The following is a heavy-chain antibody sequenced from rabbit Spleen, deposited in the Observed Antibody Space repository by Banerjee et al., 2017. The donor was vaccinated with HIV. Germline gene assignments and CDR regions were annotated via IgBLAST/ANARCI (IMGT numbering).Heavy chain of an antibody. Sequence: QQQLEESGGGLVKPEGSLTLTCKASGFSFSSSDYMCWVRQAPGKGLEWISCIAGGATGFTYSATWAKGRFTCSKTSSTTVTLQMTSLTVADTATYFCARDTGSSVSSYGMDLWGQGTLVTVS. V-gene: IGHV1S45*01. D-gene: IGHD8-1*01. CDR1: GFSFSSSDY. CDR3: ARDTGSSVSSYGMDL. CDR2: IAGGATGFT. J-gene: IGHJ6*01.